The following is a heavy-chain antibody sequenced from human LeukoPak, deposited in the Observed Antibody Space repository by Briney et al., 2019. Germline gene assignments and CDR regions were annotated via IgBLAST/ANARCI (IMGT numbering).Heavy chain of an antibody. CDR2: IKSKTDVETT. CDR3: TKGGVAAYFDS. Sequence: PGGSLRLSCAASGFTFNNDWMSWVRQVPGKGLEWVGRIKSKTDVETTDYAAPVKGRFTLTRDDSRNTLYLQMNSLETEDTAVYYCTKGGVAAYFDSWGQGTLVAVSS. D-gene: IGHD6-13*01. CDR1: GFTFNNDW. V-gene: IGHV3-15*01. J-gene: IGHJ4*02.